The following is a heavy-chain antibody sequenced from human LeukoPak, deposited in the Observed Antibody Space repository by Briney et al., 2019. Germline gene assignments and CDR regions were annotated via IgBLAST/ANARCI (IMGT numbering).Heavy chain of an antibody. V-gene: IGHV4-61*02. J-gene: IGHJ6*02. Sequence: PSQTLSLTCTVYGGSISSGSYYWSWIRQPAGKGLEWIGRIYTSGSTNYNPSLKSRVTISVDTSKNQFSLKLSSVTAADTAVYYCARDYKRYSYYYYGMDVWGQGTTVTVSS. CDR1: GGSISSGSYY. CDR3: ARDYKRYSYYYYGMDV. CDR2: IYTSGST. D-gene: IGHD2-21*01.